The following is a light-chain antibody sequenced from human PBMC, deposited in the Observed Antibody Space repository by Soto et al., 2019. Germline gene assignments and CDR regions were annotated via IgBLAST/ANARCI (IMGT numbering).Light chain of an antibody. V-gene: IGKV1-39*01. Sequence: DIQMTQSPSSLSASVGDRVTITCRASQSISIYLNWYQQKPGKAPKLLIYAASSLQSGVPSRFSGSGSATDFTLTISSLQPEDFATYYCQQSYSTLRTFGQGTKVEIK. CDR1: QSISIY. J-gene: IGKJ1*01. CDR3: QQSYSTLRT. CDR2: AAS.